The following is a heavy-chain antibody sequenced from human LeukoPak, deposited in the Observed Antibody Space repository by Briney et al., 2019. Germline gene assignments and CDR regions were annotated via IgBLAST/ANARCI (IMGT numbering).Heavy chain of an antibody. CDR1: GGSINNYY. Sequence: PSETLSLTCTVSGGSINNYYWIWIRQPPGKGLEWIGYVFYSGGTNYNPSLKSRVTISVDTSKNHFSLRLSSVTAADTAVYYCARSSGGSVFDYWGQGTLVTVSS. D-gene: IGHD1-26*01. CDR3: ARSSGGSVFDY. V-gene: IGHV4-59*01. J-gene: IGHJ4*02. CDR2: VFYSGGT.